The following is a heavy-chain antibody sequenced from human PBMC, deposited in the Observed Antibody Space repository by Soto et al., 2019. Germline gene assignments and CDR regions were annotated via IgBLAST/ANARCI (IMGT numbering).Heavy chain of an antibody. Sequence: QVQLVQSGTEVKKPGSSVKVSCKASGGTFSRHAVNWVRQAPGQGLEWMGAILPIVDATNDAQKFQDRVTITPGESTGTVYMGLRRLRSEDTAVKFLSGAPPNDDGDHDAFDIWGQGTLVIVSS. V-gene: IGHV1-69*05. J-gene: IGHJ3*02. CDR1: GGTFSRHA. D-gene: IGHD4-17*01. CDR3: SGAPPNDDGDHDAFDI. CDR2: ILPIVDAT.